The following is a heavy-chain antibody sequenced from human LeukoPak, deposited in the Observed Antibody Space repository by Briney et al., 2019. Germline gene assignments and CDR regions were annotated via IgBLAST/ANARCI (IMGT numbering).Heavy chain of an antibody. D-gene: IGHD3-10*01. V-gene: IGHV3-21*01. CDR2: ISSSSSYI. CDR3: ARDTRGYPH. Sequence: GGSLRLSCAASGFTFSSYSMNWVRQAPGKGLEWVSSISSSSSYIDYADSVKGRFTISRDNAKNSLYLQMNSLRAEDTAVYYCARDTRGYPHWGQGTLVTVSS. CDR1: GFTFSSYS. J-gene: IGHJ4*02.